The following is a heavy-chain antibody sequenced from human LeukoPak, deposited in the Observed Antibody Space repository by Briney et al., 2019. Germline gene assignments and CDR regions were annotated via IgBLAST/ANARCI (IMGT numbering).Heavy chain of an antibody. CDR2: IYHSGNT. J-gene: IGHJ4*02. V-gene: IGHV4-38-2*01. Sequence: SETLSFTGAVSGYSISSGYYWGWIRQPPGQGLEWIGSIYHSGNTYYNPSLKSRVTISLHTSKNQFSLKLSSVTAADTAVYYCARGYDSGSYYFDYWGQGTLVTVSS. D-gene: IGHD3-10*01. CDR3: ARGYDSGSYYFDY. CDR1: GYSISSGYY.